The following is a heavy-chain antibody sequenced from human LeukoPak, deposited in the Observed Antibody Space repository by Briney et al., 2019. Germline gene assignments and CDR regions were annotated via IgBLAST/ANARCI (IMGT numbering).Heavy chain of an antibody. CDR2: IYYSGST. D-gene: IGHD3-10*01. Sequence: SETLSLTCTVSGGSLSSGDYYWSWIRQPPGKGLEWIGYIYYSGSTYYNPSLKSRVTISVDTSKNQFSLKVSSVTAADTAVYYCARDHKGIGLSDYWGQGTLVTVSS. J-gene: IGHJ4*02. CDR3: ARDHKGIGLSDY. V-gene: IGHV4-30-4*01. CDR1: GGSLSSGDYY.